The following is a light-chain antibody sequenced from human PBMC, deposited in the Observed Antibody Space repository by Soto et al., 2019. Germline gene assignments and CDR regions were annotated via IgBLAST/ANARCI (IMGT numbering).Light chain of an antibody. CDR1: SSDVGSYNR. J-gene: IGLJ3*02. CDR2: LVS. V-gene: IGLV2-18*02. Sequence: QSALTQPPSVSGSPGQSVTISCTGTSSDVGSYNRVSWYQQPPGTAPKLMICLVSNRPSGVPDRFSGSKSGNTASLTISGLQAEDEADYYCSSYTSSGTWVFGGGTKLTVL. CDR3: SSYTSSGTWV.